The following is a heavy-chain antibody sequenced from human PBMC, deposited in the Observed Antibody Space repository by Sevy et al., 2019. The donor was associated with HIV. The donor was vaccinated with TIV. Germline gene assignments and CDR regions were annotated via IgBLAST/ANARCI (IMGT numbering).Heavy chain of an antibody. Sequence: GGSLRLSCAASGFIVSSNYMSWVRQAPGKGLEWVSVIYSGGSTYYADSVKGRFTISRDNSKNTLYLQMNSLRAEDTAVYYCGRYRNTAMVIGMDVWGQGTTVTVSS. CDR2: IYSGGST. D-gene: IGHD5-18*01. V-gene: IGHV3-53*01. CDR3: GRYRNTAMVIGMDV. CDR1: GFIVSSNY. J-gene: IGHJ6*02.